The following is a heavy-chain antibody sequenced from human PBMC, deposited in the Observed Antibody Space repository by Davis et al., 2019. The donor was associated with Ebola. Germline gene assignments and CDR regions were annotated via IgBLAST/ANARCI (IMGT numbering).Heavy chain of an antibody. Sequence: AASVKVSCKASGGTFSSYAISWVRQAPGQGLEWMGRIIPILGIANYAQKFQGRVTITADKSTSTAYMELSSLRAEDTAVYYCAGDTGDDFWSGYYGYWGQGTLVTVSS. J-gene: IGHJ4*02. V-gene: IGHV1-69*04. CDR1: GGTFSSYA. D-gene: IGHD3-3*01. CDR3: AGDTGDDFWSGYYGY. CDR2: IIPILGIA.